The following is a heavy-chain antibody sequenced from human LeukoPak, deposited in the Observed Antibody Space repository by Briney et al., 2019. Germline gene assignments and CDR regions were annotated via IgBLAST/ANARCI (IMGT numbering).Heavy chain of an antibody. CDR3: ARARLTTFDY. D-gene: IGHD1-1*01. Sequence: SETLSLTCTVSGGSISSYYWSWIRQPPGKGLEWIGYIYYSGSTNYNPSLKSRVTISVDTSKNQFSLKLSSVTAADTAVYYCARARLTTFDYWGQGTLVTVSS. CDR2: IYYSGST. J-gene: IGHJ4*02. CDR1: GGSISSYY. V-gene: IGHV4-59*01.